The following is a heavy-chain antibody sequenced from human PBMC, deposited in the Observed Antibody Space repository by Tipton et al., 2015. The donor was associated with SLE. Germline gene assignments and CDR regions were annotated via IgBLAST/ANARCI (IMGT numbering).Heavy chain of an antibody. CDR3: ARDALYYRNAFDI. D-gene: IGHD1-14*01. V-gene: IGHV1-18*01. Sequence: QLVQSGVEVKKPGASVKVSCKASGYTFTSYGICWVRQAPGQGLEWMGWISACNGDTNYAQKFQGRVTMTTDTSTSTAYMELRSLRSDDTAVYYCARDALYYRNAFDIWGQGTMVTVSS. CDR2: ISACNGDT. CDR1: GYTFTSYG. J-gene: IGHJ3*02.